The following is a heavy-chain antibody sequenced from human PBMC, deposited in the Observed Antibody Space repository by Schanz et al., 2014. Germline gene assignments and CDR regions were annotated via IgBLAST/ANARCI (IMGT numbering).Heavy chain of an antibody. CDR2: ISYSGST. V-gene: IGHV4-31*03. Sequence: QVQLQESGPGLVKPSQTLSLTCTVSGGSISSGGYYWSWIRQHPGKGLEWIGYISYSGSTNYNPSLKSRVTISVDTSKNQFSLKLSSVTAADTAVYYCARVDFWSGNHRGDYGMDVWGQGTTVTVSS. CDR1: GGSISSGGYY. J-gene: IGHJ6*02. D-gene: IGHD3-3*01. CDR3: ARVDFWSGNHRGDYGMDV.